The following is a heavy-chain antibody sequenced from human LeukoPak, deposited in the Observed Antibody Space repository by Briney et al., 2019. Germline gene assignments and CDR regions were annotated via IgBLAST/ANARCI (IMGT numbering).Heavy chain of an antibody. CDR1: GGSISSGSYY. CDR2: IYTSGST. CDR3: ARASYSYDINGGVPFDY. V-gene: IGHV4-61*02. J-gene: IGHJ4*02. Sequence: PSETLSLTCTVSGGSISSGSYYWSWIRPPAGKGLEWIGRIYTSGSTNYNPSLKSRVTISVDTSKNQFSLKLSSVTAADTAVYYCARASYSYDINGGVPFDYWGQGTLVTVSS. D-gene: IGHD3-22*01.